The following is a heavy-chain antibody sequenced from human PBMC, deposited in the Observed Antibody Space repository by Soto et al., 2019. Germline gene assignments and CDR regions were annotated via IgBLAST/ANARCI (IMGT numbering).Heavy chain of an antibody. J-gene: IGHJ3*02. V-gene: IGHV3-NL1*01. CDR2: ISNRGDT. CDR1: GFTFNTYG. CDR3: AREPRYCRGGSCSITGDAYDI. Sequence: GGSLRLSCTTSGFTFNTYGMHWVRQAPGKGLEWVSVISNRGDTHYADSVRGRFSLSRDISDNTLHLQMNNLRVEDTAVYYCAREPRYCRGGSCSITGDAYDIWGQGTMVTVSS. D-gene: IGHD2-15*01.